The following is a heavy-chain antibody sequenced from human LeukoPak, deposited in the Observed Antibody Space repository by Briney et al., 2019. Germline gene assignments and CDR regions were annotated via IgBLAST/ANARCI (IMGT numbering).Heavy chain of an antibody. J-gene: IGHJ3*01. CDR1: GSSISSGTSY. D-gene: IGHD1-26*01. CDR2: IYYSGST. Sequence: SETLSLTCTVSGSSISSGTSYWGWIRQPPGKGLEYIGSIYYSGSTYYNPSLESRVTISVDTSKNQFSLKLGSVTAADTAVYSCARRGTVGATVAFDVWGQGTMVTVSS. V-gene: IGHV4-39*01. CDR3: ARRGTVGATVAFDV.